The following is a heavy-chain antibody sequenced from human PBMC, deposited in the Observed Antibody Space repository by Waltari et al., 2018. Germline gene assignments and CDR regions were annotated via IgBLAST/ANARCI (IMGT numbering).Heavy chain of an antibody. CDR3: ARDRTYYYDSSGYLFDY. V-gene: IGHV4-38-2*02. Sequence: QVQLQESGPGLVKPSETLSLTCTVSGYSISSGYYWGWIRPPPGKGLEWIGSIYHSGSTYYNPSLKSRVTISVDTSKNQFSLKLSSVTAADTAVYYCARDRTYYYDSSGYLFDYWGQGTLVTVSS. CDR1: GYSISSGYY. J-gene: IGHJ4*02. CDR2: IYHSGST. D-gene: IGHD3-22*01.